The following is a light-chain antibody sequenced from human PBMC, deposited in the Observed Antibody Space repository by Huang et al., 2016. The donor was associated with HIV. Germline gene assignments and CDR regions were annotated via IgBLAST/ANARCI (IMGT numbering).Light chain of an antibody. CDR2: GAS. Sequence: EIVLTQSPGTLSLSPGERATLSCRASQSVNSNYLAWYLQKPGQAPTLLIYGASSRATDIPDRFSGSGSGTDFTLTISRLEPEDFAVYYCHQYGSPPFTFGPGTKVDIK. CDR1: QSVNSNY. CDR3: HQYGSPPFT. V-gene: IGKV3-20*01. J-gene: IGKJ3*01.